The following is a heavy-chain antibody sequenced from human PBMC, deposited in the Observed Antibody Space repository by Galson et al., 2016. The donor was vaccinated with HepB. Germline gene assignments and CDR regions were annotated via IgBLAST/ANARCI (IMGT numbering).Heavy chain of an antibody. CDR2: TYFRSKWYN. V-gene: IGHV6-1*01. J-gene: IGHJ6*02. D-gene: IGHD3-9*01. CDR3: ARGKYFDWLSQNPPWYNYYGMDV. CDR1: GDSVSSNSAA. Sequence: CAISGDSVSSNSAAWNWIRQSPSRGLEWLGRTYFRSKWYNDYAESVKGRITINPDTSKNQFSLQLNSATPEDTAVYYCARGKYFDWLSQNPPWYNYYGMDVWGQGATVTVSS.